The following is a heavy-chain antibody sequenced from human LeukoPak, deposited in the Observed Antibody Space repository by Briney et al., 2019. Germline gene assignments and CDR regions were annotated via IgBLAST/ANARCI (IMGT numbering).Heavy chain of an antibody. CDR3: ARVGPANDAFDI. CDR2: INHSGST. V-gene: IGHV4-34*01. J-gene: IGHJ3*02. D-gene: IGHD2-15*01. Sequence: SETLSLTCAVYGGSFSGYYWSWIRQPPGKGLEWIGEINHSGSTNYNPSLKSRVTMSVDTSKNQFSLKLSSVTAADTAVYYCARVGPANDAFDIWGQGTMVTVSS. CDR1: GGSFSGYY.